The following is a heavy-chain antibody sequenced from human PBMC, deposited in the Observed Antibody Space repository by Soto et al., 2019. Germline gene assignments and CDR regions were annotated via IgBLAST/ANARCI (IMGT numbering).Heavy chain of an antibody. D-gene: IGHD3-9*01. J-gene: IGHJ4*02. CDR3: ARGLRYFDWLPTIDY. CDR2: INPSGGST. CDR1: GFTFTSSV. Sequence: ASVKVSSKASGFTFTSSVLNWVGRAPGKGLEGMRIINPSGGSTSYAQKFQGRVTMTRDTSTSTVYMELSSLRSEDTAVYYCARGLRYFDWLPTIDYWGQGTLVTVSS. V-gene: IGHV1-46*01.